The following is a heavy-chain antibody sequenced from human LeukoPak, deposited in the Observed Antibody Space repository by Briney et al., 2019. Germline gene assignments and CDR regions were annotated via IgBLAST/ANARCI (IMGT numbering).Heavy chain of an antibody. V-gene: IGHV4-30-2*01. CDR3: ARRGDCSSTSCYDEAYYFDY. CDR2: IYHSGST. D-gene: IGHD2-2*01. J-gene: IGHJ4*02. Sequence: PSETLSLTCAVSSGSITSGVYSWNWIRQPPGKGLEWIGYIYHSGSTYYNPSLKSRVTISIDRSKNQFSLKLSSVTAADTAVYYCARRGDCSSTSCYDEAYYFDYWGQGTLVTVSS. CDR1: SGSITSGVYS.